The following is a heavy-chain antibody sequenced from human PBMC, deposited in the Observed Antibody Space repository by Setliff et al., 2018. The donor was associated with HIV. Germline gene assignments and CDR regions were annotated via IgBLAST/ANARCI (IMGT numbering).Heavy chain of an antibody. CDR3: ARGLSFYDPGGFDY. CDR1: GDSISSGTYY. D-gene: IGHD3-22*01. V-gene: IGHV4-61*01. Sequence: SETLSLTCSVSGDSISSGTYYWSWVRQPPGKGLEWIGYIYTSGSTNYNPSLKSRVTISVDTSKNQFSLKLSSVTAADTAVYYCARGLSFYDPGGFDYWGQGTLVTVPQ. J-gene: IGHJ4*02. CDR2: IYTSGST.